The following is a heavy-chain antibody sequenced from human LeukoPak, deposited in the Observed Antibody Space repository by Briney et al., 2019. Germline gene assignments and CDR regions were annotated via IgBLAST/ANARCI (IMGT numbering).Heavy chain of an antibody. Sequence: SETLSLTCAVYGGSFSGYYWSWIRQPPGKGLEWIGEISHSGSTNYNPSLKSRVTMSVDTSQKQFSLRLTSVRAADTAVYYCARGRYLTTLGGAAAGFLDYWGQGTVVTVSP. CDR2: ISHSGST. V-gene: IGHV4-34*01. D-gene: IGHD6-13*01. J-gene: IGHJ4*02. CDR1: GGSFSGYY. CDR3: ARGRYLTTLGGAAAGFLDY.